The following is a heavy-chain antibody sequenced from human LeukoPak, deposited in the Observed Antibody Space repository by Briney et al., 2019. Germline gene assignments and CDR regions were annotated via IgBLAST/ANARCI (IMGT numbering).Heavy chain of an antibody. V-gene: IGHV1-69*13. D-gene: IGHD6-13*01. CDR2: IIPIFGTA. J-gene: IGHJ4*02. Sequence: SVKVSCMASGGTFSSYAISWVRQAPGQGLEWMGGIIPIFGTANYAQKFQGRVTITADESTSTAYMELSSLRSEDTAVYYCARVRGGYSSSWYDYWGPGTLVTVSS. CDR3: ARVRGGYSSSWYDY. CDR1: GGTFSSYA.